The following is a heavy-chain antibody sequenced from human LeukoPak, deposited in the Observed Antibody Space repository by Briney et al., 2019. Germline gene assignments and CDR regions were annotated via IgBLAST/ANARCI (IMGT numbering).Heavy chain of an antibody. J-gene: IGHJ4*02. D-gene: IGHD2-2*01. CDR1: GFTFSSYS. CDR2: IGSGGSGGT. V-gene: IGHV3-23*01. Sequence: GGSLRLSCAASGFTFSSYSMSWVRQVPGKGLEWVSVIGSGGSGGTSYADSVRGRFAMSRDNSKNTLFLQMNSLRAEDTAVYYCAKRGCDTTTCSYYFDYWGRGTLVTVSS. CDR3: AKRGCDTTTCSYYFDY.